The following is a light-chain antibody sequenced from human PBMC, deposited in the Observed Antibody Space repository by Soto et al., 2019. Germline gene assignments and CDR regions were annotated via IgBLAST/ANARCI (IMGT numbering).Light chain of an antibody. CDR2: AAS. V-gene: IGKV3-15*01. CDR3: QQYLNWPRT. J-gene: IGKJ1*01. CDR1: QSISDN. Sequence: EILMTQSPATLSVSAGERATLSCRASQSISDNLAWFQQKPGQSPRLIMYAASTGVTGVPARFSASGSGTEFTLTISSLQSEDFAVYYCQQYLNWPRTFGQGTRV.